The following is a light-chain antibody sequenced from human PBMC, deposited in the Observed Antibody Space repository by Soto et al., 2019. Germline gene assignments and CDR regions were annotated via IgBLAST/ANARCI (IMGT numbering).Light chain of an antibody. CDR2: DAS. J-gene: IGKJ2*01. Sequence: ETVLTQSPATLSLSPGDRATLSCRASRRVSSYLAWYQQKAGQAPRLLIYDASNRAAGTPARFSGSGSGTDFNLTISSLEPEDFAVYYCQQYNDWPPYTFGQGTKLEIK. CDR1: RRVSSY. CDR3: QQYNDWPPYT. V-gene: IGKV3-11*01.